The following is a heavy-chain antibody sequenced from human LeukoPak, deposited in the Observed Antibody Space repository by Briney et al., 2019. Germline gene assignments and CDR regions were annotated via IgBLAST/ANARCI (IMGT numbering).Heavy chain of an antibody. Sequence: SETLSLTCAVYGGSSSGYYWSWIRQPPGKGLEWIGEINHSGSTNYNPSLKSRVTISVDTSKNQFSLKLSSVTAADTAVYYCARSLPGSSGWYYYYGMDVWGQGTTVTVSS. CDR1: GGSSSGYY. CDR3: ARSLPGSSGWYYYYGMDV. D-gene: IGHD6-19*01. V-gene: IGHV4-34*01. CDR2: INHSGST. J-gene: IGHJ6*02.